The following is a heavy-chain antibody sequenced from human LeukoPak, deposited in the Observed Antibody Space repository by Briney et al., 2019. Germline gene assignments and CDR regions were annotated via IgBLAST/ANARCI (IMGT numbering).Heavy chain of an antibody. CDR3: TTDPPPYYYDSSGYYRGDY. Sequence: GGSLRLSCAASGFTFSNAWMSWFRQAPGKGLEWVGRIKSKTDGGATDYAAPVKGRFTISRDDSKNTLYLQMNSLKTEDTAVYYCTTDPPPYYYDSSGYYRGDYWGKGTLVTVSS. J-gene: IGHJ4*02. CDR1: GFTFSNAW. CDR2: IKSKTDGGAT. D-gene: IGHD3-22*01. V-gene: IGHV3-15*01.